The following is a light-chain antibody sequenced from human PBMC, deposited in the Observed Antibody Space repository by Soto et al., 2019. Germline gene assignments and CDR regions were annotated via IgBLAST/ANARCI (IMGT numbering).Light chain of an antibody. CDR3: QQYNNWPRT. V-gene: IGKV3-15*01. Sequence: EIVLTQSPGILSLSPGERATLSCRASQSVSNDFLAWYQQKPGQAPRLLIHGATTRATGIPARFSGSGSGTEFTLTISSLQSEDFTVYYCQQYNNWPRTFGQGTKVDIK. J-gene: IGKJ1*01. CDR2: GAT. CDR1: QSVSNDF.